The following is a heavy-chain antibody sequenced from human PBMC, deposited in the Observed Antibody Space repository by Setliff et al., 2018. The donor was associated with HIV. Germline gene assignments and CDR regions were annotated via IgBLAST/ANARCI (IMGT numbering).Heavy chain of an antibody. Sequence: SETLSLTCTVSGGSISSYYWSWIRQPPGKGLEWIGYIINPSLESRMTMSVDTSKNQLYLRLKSVTAADTAVYFCARDAVEASIPGGWFDSWGPGTLVTVSS. CDR2: II. V-gene: IGHV4-59*12. J-gene: IGHJ5*01. CDR3: ARDAVEASIPGGWFDS. CDR1: GGSISSYY. D-gene: IGHD2-21*01.